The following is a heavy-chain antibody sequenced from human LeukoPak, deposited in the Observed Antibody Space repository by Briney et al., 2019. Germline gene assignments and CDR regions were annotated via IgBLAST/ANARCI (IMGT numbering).Heavy chain of an antibody. CDR2: ISYRGTT. J-gene: IGHJ6*02. CDR1: GGSISSGGYY. V-gene: IGHV4-39*07. CDR3: ARDDSMDV. D-gene: IGHD3-3*01. Sequence: PSQTLSLTCTVSGGSISSGGYYWGWIRQPPGKGLEWIGSISYRGTTYYNPSLKSPVTISVDTSKNQFSLKLSSVTAADTAVYYCARDDSMDVWGQGTTVTVSS.